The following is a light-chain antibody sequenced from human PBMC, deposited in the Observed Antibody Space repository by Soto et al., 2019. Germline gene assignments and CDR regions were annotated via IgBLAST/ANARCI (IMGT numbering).Light chain of an antibody. V-gene: IGKV3-20*01. CDR2: GAS. CDR3: HQYGVSSGT. J-gene: IGKJ2*01. Sequence: PGERATLSCRASQSVTANYLAWYQQKPGQAPRLLIYGASTRATGIPDRFSGSESGTDFTLTISNLDPEDFAVYYCHQYGVSSGTFGQGTNLEIK. CDR1: QSVTANY.